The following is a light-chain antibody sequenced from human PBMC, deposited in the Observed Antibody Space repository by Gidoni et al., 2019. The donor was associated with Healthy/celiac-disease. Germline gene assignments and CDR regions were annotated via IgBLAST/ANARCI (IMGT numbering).Light chain of an antibody. CDR3: QQRSNWPT. Sequence: EIVFTQSPATLSLSPGERATLSCRASQSVSSYLAWYQQKPGQAHRLLIYAASNRATGIPARFSGSGSGTDFTLTISSLEPEDFAVYYCQQRSNWPTFXQXTKVEIK. CDR1: QSVSSY. CDR2: AAS. J-gene: IGKJ1*01. V-gene: IGKV3-11*01.